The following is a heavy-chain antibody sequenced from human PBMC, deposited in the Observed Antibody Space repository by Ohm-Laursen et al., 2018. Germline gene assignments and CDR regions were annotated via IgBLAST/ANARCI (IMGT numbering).Heavy chain of an antibody. D-gene: IGHD3-22*01. Sequence: ASVKVSCKVSGYTFTSYGISWVRQAPGQGLEWMGWISAYNGNTNYAQKLQGRVTMTTDTSTSTAYMELRSLRSDDTAVYYCARFIEDYYDSSGYRHWFDPWGQGTLVTVSS. V-gene: IGHV1-18*01. CDR3: ARFIEDYYDSSGYRHWFDP. CDR2: ISAYNGNT. CDR1: GYTFTSYG. J-gene: IGHJ5*02.